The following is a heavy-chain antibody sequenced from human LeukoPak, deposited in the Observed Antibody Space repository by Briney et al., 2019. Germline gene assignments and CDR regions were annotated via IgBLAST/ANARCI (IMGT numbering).Heavy chain of an antibody. J-gene: IGHJ4*02. CDR1: GGSVSNDY. CDR3: ARTRDGYNYHYFDY. Sequence: PSETLSLTCTVSGGSVSNDYWSWVRQPPGKALEWIGNIYYSGSTNYNPSLKSRVTISLDTANNQFSLKLSSVTAADTAVYYCARTRDGYNYHYFDYWGQGTLVTVSS. CDR2: IYYSGST. V-gene: IGHV4-59*02. D-gene: IGHD5-24*01.